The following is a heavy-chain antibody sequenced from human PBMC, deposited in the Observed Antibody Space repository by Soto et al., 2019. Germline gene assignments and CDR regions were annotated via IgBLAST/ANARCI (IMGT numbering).Heavy chain of an antibody. Sequence: GGSLRLSCAASGFTFNNYPMSWVRQAPGKGLEWVSVLSGDSTITYYADSVKGRFTISRDNSKNTLYLQINSLRGEDTAVYYCAKCGIIERCTYFDYWGQGTLVTVSS. J-gene: IGHJ4*02. CDR1: GFTFNNYP. CDR2: LSGDSTIT. CDR3: AKCGIIERCTYFDY. V-gene: IGHV3-23*01. D-gene: IGHD3-10*01.